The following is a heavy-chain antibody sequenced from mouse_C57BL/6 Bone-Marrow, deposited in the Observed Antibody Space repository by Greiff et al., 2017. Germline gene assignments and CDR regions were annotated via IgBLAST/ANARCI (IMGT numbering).Heavy chain of an antibody. CDR2: IYPGNSDT. CDR1: GYTFTSYW. Sequence: VQLQQSGTVLARPGASVKMSCKTSGYTFTSYWMHWVKQRPGQGLEWIGAIYPGNSDTSYNQKFKGKAKLTAVTSASTAYMALSSLTNEDSAVYYSTENYFDYWGQGTTLTVSS. J-gene: IGHJ2*01. CDR3: TENYFDY. V-gene: IGHV1-5*01.